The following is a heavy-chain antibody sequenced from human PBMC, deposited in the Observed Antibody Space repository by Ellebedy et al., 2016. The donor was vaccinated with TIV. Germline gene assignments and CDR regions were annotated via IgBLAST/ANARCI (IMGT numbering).Heavy chain of an antibody. CDR3: SRTVPSGSSSWADGWYFNL. CDR1: GYTFTGYY. Sequence: AASVKVSCKASGYTFTGYYMHWVRQAPGQGLEWMGWINPNSGGTNYAQKFQGRVTMTRDTSINTDYMELSRLRSDDPAVYYCSRTVPSGSSSWADGWYFNLWGRGTLVTVSS. V-gene: IGHV1-2*02. J-gene: IGHJ2*01. D-gene: IGHD3-10*01. CDR2: INPNSGGT.